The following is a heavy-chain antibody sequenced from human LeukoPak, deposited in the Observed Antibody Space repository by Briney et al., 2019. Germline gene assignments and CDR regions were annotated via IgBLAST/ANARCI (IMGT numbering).Heavy chain of an antibody. V-gene: IGHV3-21*01. D-gene: IGHD2-15*01. Sequence: GGSLRLSCAASGFTFSSYSMNWVRQAPGKGLEWVSSISSSSSNIYYADSVKDRFTISRDNAKNSLYLQMNSLRAEDTAVYYCARGKRTIVATITSGNFRYCSGGSCYRWFDPWGQGTLVTVSS. CDR3: ARGKRTIVATITSGNFRYCSGGSCYRWFDP. CDR2: ISSSSSNI. CDR1: GFTFSSYS. J-gene: IGHJ5*02.